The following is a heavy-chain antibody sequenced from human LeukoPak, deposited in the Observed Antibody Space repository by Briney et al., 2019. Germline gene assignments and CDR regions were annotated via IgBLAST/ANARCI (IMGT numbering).Heavy chain of an antibody. CDR2: INAGNVNT. CDR3: ARPSQEDAFDI. V-gene: IGHV1-3*01. Sequence: GASVKVSCKASGYTFPSYALHWVRQAPVQRLERMGWINAGNVNTKYSQKFQGRVTITRDTSASTAYMELSSLRSEDTAVYYCARPSQEDAFDIWGQGTMVTVSS. J-gene: IGHJ3*02. CDR1: GYTFPSYA.